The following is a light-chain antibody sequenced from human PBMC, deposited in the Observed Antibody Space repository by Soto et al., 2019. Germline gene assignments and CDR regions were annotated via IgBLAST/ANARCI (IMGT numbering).Light chain of an antibody. CDR1: KNDIGVYDF. CDR2: EVV. J-gene: IGLJ1*01. CDR3: KSYAGSNTYV. V-gene: IGLV2-8*01. Sequence: LAQPPSASGSPGQSVTISCTGTKNDIGVYDFVSWYQHHPGKAPRLIIYEVVQRPSGVPDRFSGSKSGNTASLTVSGLQAADGADYFCKSYAGSNTYVFGSGTKVTVL.